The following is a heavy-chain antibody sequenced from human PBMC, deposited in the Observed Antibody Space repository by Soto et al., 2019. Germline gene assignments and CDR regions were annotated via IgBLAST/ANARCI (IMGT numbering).Heavy chain of an antibody. V-gene: IGHV4-59*08. Sequence: NPSETLSLTCTVSGGSMNSYYWSWIRQAPGKGLEWIANIYYTGSTTYNPSLKSRVTISVDTSKNQFSLKLTSVTATDTAVYYCARKHRDYFDYWGQGALVTVSS. CDR1: GGSMNSYY. J-gene: IGHJ4*02. CDR3: ARKHRDYFDY. CDR2: IYYTGST.